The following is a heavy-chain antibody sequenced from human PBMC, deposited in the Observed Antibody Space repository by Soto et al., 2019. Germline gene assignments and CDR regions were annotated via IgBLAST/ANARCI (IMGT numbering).Heavy chain of an antibody. Sequence: SETLSLTCSVSGYSVSSSDYYWAWIRQPPGKGLEWIGSMLYSGLTYYNPSLKSRVTLSVDTSKNQFSVRLNSVTAADTAVYYCARVEGYYDSSGYRKAYDAFDIWGQGTMVTVSS. V-gene: IGHV4-39*07. D-gene: IGHD3-22*01. J-gene: IGHJ3*02. CDR3: ARVEGYYDSSGYRKAYDAFDI. CDR1: GYSVSSSDYY. CDR2: MLYSGLT.